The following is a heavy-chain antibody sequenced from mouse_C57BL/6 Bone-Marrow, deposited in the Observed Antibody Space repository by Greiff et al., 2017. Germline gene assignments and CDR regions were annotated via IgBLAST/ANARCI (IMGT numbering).Heavy chain of an antibody. Sequence: QVQLQQSGAELARPGASVKLSCKASGYTFTSYGISWVKQRTGQGLEWIGEIYPRSGNTYYNEKFKGKATLTADTPSSTAYMELRILTSEDSAVYFCANFWLRRRQFAYWGQGTLVTVSA. CDR1: GYTFTSYG. V-gene: IGHV1-81*01. CDR3: ANFWLRRRQFAY. D-gene: IGHD2-2*01. CDR2: IYPRSGNT. J-gene: IGHJ3*01.